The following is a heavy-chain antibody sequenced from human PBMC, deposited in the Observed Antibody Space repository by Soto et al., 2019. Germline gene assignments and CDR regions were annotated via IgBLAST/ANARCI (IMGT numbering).Heavy chain of an antibody. J-gene: IGHJ6*02. D-gene: IGHD3-16*02. V-gene: IGHV1-8*01. Sequence: ASLKVSCKASGDTFNSYDINWVRQANGQGLEWMGRMNHNFGKTGYAQKFQGRVTITADESTSTAYMELSSLRSEDTAVYYCAVTFGGVIGYYYGMDVWGQGTTVTVSS. CDR2: MNHNFGKT. CDR1: GDTFNSYD. CDR3: AVTFGGVIGYYYGMDV.